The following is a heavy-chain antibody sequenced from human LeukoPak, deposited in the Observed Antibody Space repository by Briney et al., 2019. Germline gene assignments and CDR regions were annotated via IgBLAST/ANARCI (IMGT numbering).Heavy chain of an antibody. V-gene: IGHV3-21*01. Sequence: SPGGSLRLSCAASGFTFSTFTMSWVRQAPGKGLEWVSSIRYDGSYIYYSDSVKGRFSISRDNANNSLYLLMNSLRAEDTALYYCARVGSFQYDYNSSGYADYWGHGTLVTVSS. D-gene: IGHD3-22*01. CDR2: IRYDGSYI. CDR1: GFTFSTFT. J-gene: IGHJ4*01. CDR3: ARVGSFQYDYNSSGYADY.